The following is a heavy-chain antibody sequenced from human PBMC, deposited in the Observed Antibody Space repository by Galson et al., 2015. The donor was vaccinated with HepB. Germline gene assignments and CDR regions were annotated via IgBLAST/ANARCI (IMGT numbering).Heavy chain of an antibody. CDR1: GFTFSSYG. V-gene: IGHV3-33*01. J-gene: IGHJ6*03. Sequence: SLRLSCAASGFTFSSYGMHWVRQAPGKGLEWVAVIWYDGSNKYYADSVKGRFTISRDNSKNTLYLQMNSLRAEDTAVYYCARDPGYCSGGSCSYYYYMDVWGKGTTGTVSS. D-gene: IGHD2-15*01. CDR3: ARDPGYCSGGSCSYYYYMDV. CDR2: IWYDGSNK.